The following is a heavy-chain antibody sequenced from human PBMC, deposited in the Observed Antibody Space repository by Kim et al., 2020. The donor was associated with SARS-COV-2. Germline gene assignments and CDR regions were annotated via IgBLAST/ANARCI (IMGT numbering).Heavy chain of an antibody. V-gene: IGHV3-73*01. CDR3: TNLFDL. CDR2: IRAKTNNYAT. J-gene: IGHJ4*02. CDR1: GFTFSTTA. Sequence: GGSLRLSCAASGFTFSTTAMHWVRQAPGKGLEWVGRIRAKTNNYATAFAASVKGRFTISRDDSKKMAFLQMNSLRTEDTAVYYCTNLFDLWGQGTLVIVSS.